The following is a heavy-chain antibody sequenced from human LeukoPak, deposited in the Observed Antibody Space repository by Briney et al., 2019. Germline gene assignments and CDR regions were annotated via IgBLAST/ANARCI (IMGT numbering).Heavy chain of an antibody. CDR3: ARETYGDYGWYFDL. V-gene: IGHV3-21*01. CDR2: ISSSSSYI. D-gene: IGHD4-17*01. Sequence: GGSLRFSCAASGFTFSSYSMNWVRQAPGKGLEWVSSISSSSSYIYYADSVKGRFTISRDNAKNSLYLQMNSLRAEDTAVYYCARETYGDYGWYFDLWGRGTLVTVSS. CDR1: GFTFSSYS. J-gene: IGHJ2*01.